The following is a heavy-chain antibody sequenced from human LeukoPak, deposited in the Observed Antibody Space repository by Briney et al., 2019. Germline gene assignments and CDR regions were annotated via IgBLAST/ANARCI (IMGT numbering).Heavy chain of an antibody. CDR3: ASVEYYYDSSGYYSTEYFQH. CDR1: GFTFSSYS. CDR2: ISSSSSYI. Sequence: KTGGSLRLSCAASGFTFSSYSMNWVRQAPGKGLEWVSSISSSSSYIYYADSVKGRFTISRDNSKNTLYLQMNSLRAEDTAVYYCASVEYYYDSSGYYSTEYFQHWGQGTLVTVSS. V-gene: IGHV3-21*04. D-gene: IGHD3-22*01. J-gene: IGHJ1*01.